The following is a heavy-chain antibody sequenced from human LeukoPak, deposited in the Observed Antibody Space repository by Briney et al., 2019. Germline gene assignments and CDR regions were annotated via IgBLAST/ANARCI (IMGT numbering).Heavy chain of an antibody. J-gene: IGHJ3*02. Sequence: SETLSLTCTVPGGSISSYYWSWIRQPPGKGLEWIAYIYYSGTTKYNASPKSRVTMSVDTSKNQFSLKLSSVTAADTAVYYCARMVRGVIDAFEIWGQGTMVTVSS. D-gene: IGHD3-10*01. CDR1: GGSISSYY. CDR3: ARMVRGVIDAFEI. V-gene: IGHV4-59*01. CDR2: IYYSGTT.